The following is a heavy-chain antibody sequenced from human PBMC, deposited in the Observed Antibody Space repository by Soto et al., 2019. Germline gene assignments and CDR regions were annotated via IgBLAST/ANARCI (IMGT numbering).Heavy chain of an antibody. CDR3: ARDRSSGWYRRNGVFDY. CDR2: ISYDGSNK. Sequence: QVQLVESGGGVVQPGRSLRLSCAASGFTFSSYAMHWVRQAPGKGLEWVAVISYDGSNKYYADSVKGRFTISRDNSKSTLYLQMNSLRAEDTAVYYCARDRSSGWYRRNGVFDYWGQGTLVTVSS. V-gene: IGHV3-30-3*01. D-gene: IGHD6-19*01. CDR1: GFTFSSYA. J-gene: IGHJ4*02.